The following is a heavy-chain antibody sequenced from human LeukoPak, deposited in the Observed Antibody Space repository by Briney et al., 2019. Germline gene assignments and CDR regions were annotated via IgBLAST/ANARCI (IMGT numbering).Heavy chain of an antibody. D-gene: IGHD5-12*01. V-gene: IGHV3-23*01. Sequence: PGGSLRLSCAASGFSFNIYSMYWVRQAPGKGLEWVSVTNSADESKYYADSVKGRFTISRDNAKNTLYLQMNSLRAEVTAVYFSAKAGMVATIEYWGQGTLVTVSS. J-gene: IGHJ4*02. CDR1: GFSFNIYS. CDR2: TNSADESK. CDR3: AKAGMVATIEY.